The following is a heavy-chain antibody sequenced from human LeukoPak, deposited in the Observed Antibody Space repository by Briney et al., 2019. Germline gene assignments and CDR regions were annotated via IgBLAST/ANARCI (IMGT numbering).Heavy chain of an antibody. D-gene: IGHD2-21*01. V-gene: IGHV4-34*01. CDR3: ARVGDSGGFDP. CDR1: GGSFSGYY. CDR2: INHSGST. J-gene: IGHJ5*02. Sequence: SETLSLTCAVYGGSFSGYYWSWIRQPPGKGLEWIGEINHSGSTNYNPSLKSRVTISVDTSKDQFSLKLSSVTAADTAVYYCARVGDSGGFDPWGQGTLVTVSS.